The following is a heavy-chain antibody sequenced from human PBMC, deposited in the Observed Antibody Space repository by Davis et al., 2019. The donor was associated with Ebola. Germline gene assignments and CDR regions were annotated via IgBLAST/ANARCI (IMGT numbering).Heavy chain of an antibody. D-gene: IGHD6-19*01. CDR2: IIPIFGTA. CDR3: ARGGYSSGWYDYFDY. CDR1: GGTFSSYA. V-gene: IGHV1-69*13. Sequence: SVKVSCKASGGTFSSYAISWVRQAPGQGLEWMGGIIPIFGTANYAQKFQGRVTITADESTSTAYMELSSLRAEDTAVYYCARGGYSSGWYDYFDYRGQGTLVTVSS. J-gene: IGHJ4*02.